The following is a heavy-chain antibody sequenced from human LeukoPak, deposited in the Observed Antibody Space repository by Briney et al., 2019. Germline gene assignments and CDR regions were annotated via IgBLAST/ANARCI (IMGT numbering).Heavy chain of an antibody. J-gene: IGHJ4*02. CDR2: IYSGGST. CDR1: GFTVSSNY. D-gene: IGHD4-17*01. Sequence: GGSLRLSCTASGFTVSSNYMSWVRQAPGKGLEWVSVIYSGGSTYYADSVKGRFTISRDNSKNTLYLQMNSLRAEDTAVYYCARGKLYGDSLGYWGQGTLVTVSS. CDR3: ARGKLYGDSLGY. V-gene: IGHV3-53*01.